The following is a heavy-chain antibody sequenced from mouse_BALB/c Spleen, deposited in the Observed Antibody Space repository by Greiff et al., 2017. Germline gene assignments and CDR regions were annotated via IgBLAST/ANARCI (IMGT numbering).Heavy chain of an antibody. Sequence: QVTLKVSGPGILQPSQTLSLTCSFSGFSLSTSGMSVGWIRQPSGKGLEWLAHIWWNDDKYYNPALKSRLTISKDTSNNQVFLKIASVVTADTATYYCARNWEDDFDYWGQGTTLTVSS. CDR2: IWWNDDK. CDR3: ARNWEDDFDY. V-gene: IGHV8-8*01. J-gene: IGHJ2*01. CDR1: GFSLSTSGMS. D-gene: IGHD4-1*01.